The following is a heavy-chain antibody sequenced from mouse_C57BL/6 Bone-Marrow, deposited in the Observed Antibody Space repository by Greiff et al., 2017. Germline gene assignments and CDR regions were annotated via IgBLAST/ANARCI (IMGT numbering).Heavy chain of an antibody. CDR2: INPYNGGT. Sequence: VQLQQSGPVLVKPGASVKMSCKASGYTFTDYYMNWVKQSHGKSLEWIGVINPYNGGTSYNQKFKGKATLTVDKSSSTAYMELNSLTSEDSAVYYCARRGPPPGFAYWGQGTLVTVSA. V-gene: IGHV1-19*01. CDR3: ARRGPPPGFAY. J-gene: IGHJ3*01. CDR1: GYTFTDYY.